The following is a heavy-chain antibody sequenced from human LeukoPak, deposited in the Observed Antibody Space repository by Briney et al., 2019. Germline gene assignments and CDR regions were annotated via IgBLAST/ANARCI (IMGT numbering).Heavy chain of an antibody. V-gene: IGHV3-21*01. Sequence: GESLRLSCAASGFTFSSYSMNWVRQAPGKGLEWVSSISSSSSYIYYADSVKGRFTISRDNAKNSLYLQMNSLRAEDTAVYYCARELDYYDSSGYYWGFDYRGQGTLVTVSS. D-gene: IGHD3-22*01. J-gene: IGHJ4*02. CDR2: ISSSSSYI. CDR3: ARELDYYDSSGYYWGFDY. CDR1: GFTFSSYS.